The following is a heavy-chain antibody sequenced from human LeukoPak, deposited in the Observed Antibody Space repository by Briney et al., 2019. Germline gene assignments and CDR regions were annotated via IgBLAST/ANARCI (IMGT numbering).Heavy chain of an antibody. Sequence: PSQTLSLTCTVSGGSISRGDYYWSWIRQSPGKGLEWIWYIYYSGSTYYYNPSLKSRVTISVDTSKNQFSLKLSSVTAADTAIYYRASTVCSDTRCSGANWFDPWGQGTLVTVSS. J-gene: IGHJ5*02. CDR2: IYYSGSTY. V-gene: IGHV4-30-4*08. CDR3: ASTVCSDTRCSGANWFDP. CDR1: GGSISRGDYY. D-gene: IGHD2-2*01.